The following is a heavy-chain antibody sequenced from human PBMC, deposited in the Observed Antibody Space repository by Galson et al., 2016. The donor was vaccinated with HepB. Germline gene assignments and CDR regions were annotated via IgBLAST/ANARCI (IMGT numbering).Heavy chain of an antibody. D-gene: IGHD3-10*01. CDR2: ISAYNGNT. V-gene: IGHV1-18*01. J-gene: IGHJ6*02. Sequence: SVKVSCKASGYTFTSYGIIWVRQAPGQGLEWMGWISAYNGNTNYAQKLQGRVTVTTDTSTSTAYMGLRSLRSDDTAVYYCARGETGSLVWFGENVYGLDVWGQGTTVTVSS. CDR3: ARGETGSLVWFGENVYGLDV. CDR1: GYTFTSYG.